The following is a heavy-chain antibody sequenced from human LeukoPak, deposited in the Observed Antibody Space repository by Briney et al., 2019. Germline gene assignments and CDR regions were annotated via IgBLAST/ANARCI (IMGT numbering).Heavy chain of an antibody. J-gene: IGHJ4*02. CDR3: ARASGPFDY. CDR2: LGEDGSIV. V-gene: IGHV3-33*01. D-gene: IGHD3-10*01. Sequence: PGTSLRLSCAASGFTFSIYGMHWVRQAPGKGLGWVAGLGEDGSIVNYAESARGRFTISRDNSKNTLYLQMNSLRAEDSAVYSCARASGPFDYWGQGTLVTVSS. CDR1: GFTFSIYG.